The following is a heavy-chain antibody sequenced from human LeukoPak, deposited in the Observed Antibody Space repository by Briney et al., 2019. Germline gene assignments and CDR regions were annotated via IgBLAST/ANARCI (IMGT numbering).Heavy chain of an antibody. Sequence: GGSLRLSCAASGFTFDDYTMHWVRQAPGKGLEWVSLISWDGGSTYYADSVKGRFTISRDNSKNSLYLQMNSLRTEDTALYYCTKDSSVEAVAGYFQHWGQGTLVTVTS. J-gene: IGHJ1*01. D-gene: IGHD6-19*01. CDR2: ISWDGGST. V-gene: IGHV3-43*01. CDR1: GFTFDDYT. CDR3: TKDSSVEAVAGYFQH.